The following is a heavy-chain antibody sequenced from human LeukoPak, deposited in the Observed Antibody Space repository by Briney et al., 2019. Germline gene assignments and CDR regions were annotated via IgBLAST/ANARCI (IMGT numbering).Heavy chain of an antibody. D-gene: IGHD6-13*01. Sequence: SETLSLTCAVYGGSFSGYYWSWIRQPPGKGLEWIGEINHSGSTNYNPSLKSRVTISVDTSKNQFSLKLSSVTAANTAVYYCARDSRSYYGMDVWGQGTTVTVSS. V-gene: IGHV4-34*01. CDR3: ARDSRSYYGMDV. J-gene: IGHJ6*02. CDR2: INHSGST. CDR1: GGSFSGYY.